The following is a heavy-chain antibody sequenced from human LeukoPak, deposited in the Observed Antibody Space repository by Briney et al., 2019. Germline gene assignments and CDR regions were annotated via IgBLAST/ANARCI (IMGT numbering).Heavy chain of an antibody. D-gene: IGHD3-10*01. CDR2: IYHSGST. V-gene: IGHV4-30-2*01. CDR1: GGSFSSGGYY. CDR3: ARVLWFGELFPVAFDI. J-gene: IGHJ3*02. Sequence: SETLSLTCTVSGGSFSSGGYYWSWIRQPPGKGLEWIGYIYHSGSTYYNPSLKSRVTISVDRSKNQFSLKLSSVTAADTAVYYCARVLWFGELFPVAFDIWGQGTMVTVSS.